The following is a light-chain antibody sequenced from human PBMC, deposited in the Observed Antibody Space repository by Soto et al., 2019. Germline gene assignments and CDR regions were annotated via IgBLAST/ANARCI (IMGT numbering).Light chain of an antibody. V-gene: IGKV3-20*01. Sequence: EIVMTQSPATLSVTPGERATLSCRASQSVSNNYLAWYQQKPGQAPRLLIYGASNRATGIPDRFSGSGSGTDFTLTISRLEPDDFAVYYCQQYGSSGTFGQGTKVDI. J-gene: IGKJ1*01. CDR2: GAS. CDR1: QSVSNNY. CDR3: QQYGSSGT.